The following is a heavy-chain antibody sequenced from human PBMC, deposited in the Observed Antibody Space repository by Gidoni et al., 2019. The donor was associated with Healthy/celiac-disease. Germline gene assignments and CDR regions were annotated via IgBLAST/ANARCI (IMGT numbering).Heavy chain of an antibody. CDR2: ISSSGSTI. CDR1: GFTFSSYE. Sequence: EVQLVESGGGLVQPGGSLRLSCAASGFTFSSYEMHWVRQAPGKGLEWVSYISSSGSTIYYADSVKGRFTISRDNAKNSLYLQMNSLRAEDTAVYYCARGGEANYDFWSGYYTGGSKVIDYWGQGTLVTVSS. J-gene: IGHJ4*02. D-gene: IGHD3-3*01. CDR3: ARGGEANYDFWSGYYTGGSKVIDY. V-gene: IGHV3-48*03.